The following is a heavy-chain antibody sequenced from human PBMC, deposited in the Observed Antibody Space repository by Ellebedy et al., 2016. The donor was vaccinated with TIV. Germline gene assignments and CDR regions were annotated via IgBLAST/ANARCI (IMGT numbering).Heavy chain of an antibody. J-gene: IGHJ4*02. V-gene: IGHV3-15*01. D-gene: IGHD1-14*01. Sequence: PGGSLRLSCAASGFTFSSYAMTWVRQAPGKGLEWVGRIKSKTDGGTTDYAAPVKGRFTISRDDRKNTLYLQMDSLKTEDTAVYYCVTDPDGGPVDYWGQGTLVTVSS. CDR2: IKSKTDGGTT. CDR3: VTDPDGGPVDY. CDR1: GFTFSSYA.